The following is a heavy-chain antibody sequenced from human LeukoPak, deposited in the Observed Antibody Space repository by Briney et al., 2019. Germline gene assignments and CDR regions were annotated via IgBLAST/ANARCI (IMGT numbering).Heavy chain of an antibody. CDR2: INTNTGNP. Sequence: GASVKVSCKASGYTFTGYYMHGVRQAPGQGLEWMGWINTNTGNPTYAQGFTGRFVFSLDTSVSTAYLQISSLKAEDTAVYYCARDGPPGLFWRRNNWFDPWGQGTLVTVSS. CDR1: GYTFTGYY. D-gene: IGHD3-3*01. CDR3: ARDGPPGLFWRRNNWFDP. V-gene: IGHV7-4-1*02. J-gene: IGHJ5*02.